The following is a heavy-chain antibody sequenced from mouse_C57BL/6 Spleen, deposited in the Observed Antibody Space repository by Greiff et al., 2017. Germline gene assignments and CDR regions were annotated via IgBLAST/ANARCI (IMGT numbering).Heavy chain of an antibody. Sequence: EVKLVESGGGLVKPGGSLKLSCAASGFTFSSYAMSWVRQTPEKRLEWVATISDGGSYTYYPDNVKGRFTISRDNAKNNLYLQMSHLKSENTAMYSGARSPNYGGSPYFDDWGQGTTLTVSS. CDR2: ISDGGSYT. J-gene: IGHJ2*01. D-gene: IGHD1-1*01. CDR3: ARSPNYGGSPYFDD. V-gene: IGHV5-4*03. CDR1: GFTFSSYA.